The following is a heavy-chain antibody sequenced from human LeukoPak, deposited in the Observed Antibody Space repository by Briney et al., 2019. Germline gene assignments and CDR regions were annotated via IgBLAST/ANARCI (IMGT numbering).Heavy chain of an antibody. J-gene: IGHJ6*03. CDR3: ARHNCSGTSCHYYPYYYYYMDV. Sequence: SEALSLTCTVSGGSISSSSYYWGWIRQPPGKGLEWIGSIYYSGSTYYNPSLKSRVTISVDTSKNQFSLKLSSVTAADTAVYYCARHNCSGTSCHYYPYYYYYMDVWGKGTTVTVSS. V-gene: IGHV4-39*01. CDR2: IYYSGST. D-gene: IGHD2-2*01. CDR1: GGSISSSSYY.